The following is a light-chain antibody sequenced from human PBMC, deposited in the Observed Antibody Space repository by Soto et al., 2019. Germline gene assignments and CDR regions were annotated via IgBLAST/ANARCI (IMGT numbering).Light chain of an antibody. Sequence: DIQMTQSPSTLSASVGDRVTITCRASQSISSWLAWYQQKPGKAPKLLIYKASSLKSGVPSRFSGSGSGTEFTLTISSLQPDDFATYYCQQYITYSRTFGQGTKVDI. J-gene: IGKJ1*01. V-gene: IGKV1-5*03. CDR2: KAS. CDR1: QSISSW. CDR3: QQYITYSRT.